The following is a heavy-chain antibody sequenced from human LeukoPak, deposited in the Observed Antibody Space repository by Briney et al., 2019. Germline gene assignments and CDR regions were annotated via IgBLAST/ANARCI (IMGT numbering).Heavy chain of an antibody. D-gene: IGHD2-15*01. CDR3: ARGPRSGGRYYFDY. CDR1: GGSISSYY. V-gene: IGHV4-4*07. J-gene: IGHJ4*02. CDR2: IYTSGST. Sequence: SETLSLTCTVSGGSISSYYWSWIRKPAGKGLEWIGRIYTSGSTNYNPSLKSRVTMSVDTSKNQFSLKLSSVTAADTAVYYCARGPRSGGRYYFDYWGQGTLVTVSS.